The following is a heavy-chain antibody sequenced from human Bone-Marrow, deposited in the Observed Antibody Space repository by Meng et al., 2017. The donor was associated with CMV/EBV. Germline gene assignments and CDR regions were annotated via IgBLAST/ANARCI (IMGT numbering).Heavy chain of an antibody. CDR2: ISGSGGST. J-gene: IGHJ6*01. V-gene: IGHV3-23*01. D-gene: IGHD1-1*01. CDR3: AKYDLAHYYGMDV. Sequence: GGSLRLACAASGFTFSSYAMSWVRQAPGKGLEWVSAISGSGGSTYYADSVKGRFTISRDNSKNTLYLQMNSLRAEDTAVYYCAKYDLAHYYGMDVWGQGTTVTVSS. CDR1: GFTFSSYA.